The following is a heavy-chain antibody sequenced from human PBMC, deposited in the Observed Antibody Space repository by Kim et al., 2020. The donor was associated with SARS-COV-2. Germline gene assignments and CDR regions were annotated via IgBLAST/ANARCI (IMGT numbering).Heavy chain of an antibody. CDR1: GFTFSSYA. D-gene: IGHD2-2*01. CDR3: AREMVVPAANDY. J-gene: IGHJ4*02. V-gene: IGHV3-30*04. Sequence: GGSLRLSCAASGFTFSSYAMHWVRQAPGKGLEWVAVISYDGSNKYYADSVKGRFTISRDNSKNTLYLQMNSLRAEDTAVYYCAREMVVPAANDYWGQGTLVTVSS. CDR2: ISYDGSNK.